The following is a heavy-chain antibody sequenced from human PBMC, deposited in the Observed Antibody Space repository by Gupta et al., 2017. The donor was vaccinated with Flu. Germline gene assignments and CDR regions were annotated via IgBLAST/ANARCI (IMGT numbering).Heavy chain of an antibody. CDR2: IAYGGSS. CDR3: ASGIKGTTVTDTFDF. J-gene: IGHJ4*02. D-gene: IGHD2-21*02. Sequence: RQSPGKGLEAIGTIAYGGSSNYNPSLKSRATIFVDTSKYKFSLRLTSVTAADTAVYYCASGIKGTTVTDTFDFWGQGTLVTVSS. V-gene: IGHV4-39*01.